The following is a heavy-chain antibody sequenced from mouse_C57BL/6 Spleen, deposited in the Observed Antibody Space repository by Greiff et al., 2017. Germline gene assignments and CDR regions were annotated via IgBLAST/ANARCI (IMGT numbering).Heavy chain of an antibody. CDR2: IDPSDSYT. V-gene: IGHV1-59*01. J-gene: IGHJ3*01. D-gene: IGHD2-1*01. Sequence: VQLQQPGAELVRPGTSVKLSCKASGYTFTSYWMHWVKQRPGQGLEWIGVIDPSDSYTNYNQKFKGKATLTVNTASSTAYIQLSSLTSEDSAVYYCARRGNGNNPGAYWGKGTLVTVSA. CDR1: GYTFTSYW. CDR3: ARRGNGNNPGAY.